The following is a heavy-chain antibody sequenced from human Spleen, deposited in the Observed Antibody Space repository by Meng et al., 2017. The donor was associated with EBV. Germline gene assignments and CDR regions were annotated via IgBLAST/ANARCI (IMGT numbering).Heavy chain of an antibody. CDR3: ARDGGYDDS. CDR1: GLSFTDHY. CDR2: ISSSGSTI. Sequence: LQLLGAGGGLVKTGGALSLTFAASGLSFTDHYMSWSRQAPGKGLEWVSYISSSGSTINYVDSVKGRFTISRDNAKNSLYLQMNSLRAEDTAVYYCARDGGYDDSWGQGTLVTVSS. V-gene: IGHV3-11*01. D-gene: IGHD5-12*01. J-gene: IGHJ5*01.